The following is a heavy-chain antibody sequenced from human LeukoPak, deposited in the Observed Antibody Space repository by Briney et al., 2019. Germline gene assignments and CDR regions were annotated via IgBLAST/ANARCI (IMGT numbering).Heavy chain of an antibody. CDR1: LFTFRSYA. J-gene: IGHJ4*02. CDR3: STGSWAAADDY. V-gene: IGHV3-23*01. CDR2: ISGSGGST. D-gene: IGHD6-13*01. Sequence: GGSLRLSCAASLFTFRSYAMNWVRQAPGKGLEWVSAISGSGGSTYYADSVKGRFTISRDNSKNTLYLQMNSLRAEDTAVYYCSTGSWAAADDYWGQGTLVTVSS.